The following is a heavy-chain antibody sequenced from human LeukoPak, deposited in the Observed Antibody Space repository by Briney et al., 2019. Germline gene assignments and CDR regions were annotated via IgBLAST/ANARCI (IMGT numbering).Heavy chain of an antibody. CDR1: GYSISSGYY. CDR2: IYHSGST. CDR3: ARPYGSGSYYRWFDP. J-gene: IGHJ5*02. D-gene: IGHD3-10*01. Sequence: PAGTPSLTSAVSGYSISSGYYLGWIRQPPGKGLEWIGSIYHSGSTYYNPSLKSRVTISVHTSKNLFSLKLSSVTAAEAAVYYCARPYGSGSYYRWFDPWGQGTLVTVSS. V-gene: IGHV4-38-2*01.